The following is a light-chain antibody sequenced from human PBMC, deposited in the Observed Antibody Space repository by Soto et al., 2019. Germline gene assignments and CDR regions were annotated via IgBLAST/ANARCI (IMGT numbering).Light chain of an antibody. V-gene: IGKV1-5*01. CDR3: QHYNSYPGT. Sequence: DIQTTQSPSTLSASVGDRVTITCRARQSISTWLAWYQQKAGKAPKLLIYDASILESGVPSRFSGSGSGTEFTLTISSLQPDDFATYYCQHYNSYPGTFGQGTKVEI. CDR1: QSISTW. J-gene: IGKJ1*01. CDR2: DAS.